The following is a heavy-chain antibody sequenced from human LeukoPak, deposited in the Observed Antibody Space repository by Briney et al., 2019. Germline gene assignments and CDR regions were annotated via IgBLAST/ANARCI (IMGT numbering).Heavy chain of an antibody. CDR3: ARDPTRLGSGTAYYFDY. D-gene: IGHD3-10*01. V-gene: IGHV1-8*01. CDR1: GYTFTSYD. CDR2: MNPNSGNT. Sequence: ASVKVSCKASGYTFTSYDINWVRQATGQGLEWMGWMNPNSGNTGYAQKFQGRVTMTRNTSISTAYMELSSLRSEDTAVYYCARDPTRLGSGTAYYFDYWGQGTLVTVPS. J-gene: IGHJ4*02.